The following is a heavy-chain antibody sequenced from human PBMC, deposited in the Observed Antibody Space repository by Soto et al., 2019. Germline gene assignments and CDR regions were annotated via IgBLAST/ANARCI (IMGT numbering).Heavy chain of an antibody. CDR1: GFTFSSYE. CDR3: AREGAGDTAMVGGWFDP. D-gene: IGHD5-18*01. J-gene: IGHJ5*02. Sequence: QVQLVESGGGVVQPGRSLRLSCAASGFTFSSYEMHWVRQAPGKGLEWVAVISYDGSNKDYVDSVKGRFTISRDNSKNPLYLPMNSLRAEDTAVYYCAREGAGDTAMVGGWFDPWGQATLVTVSS. CDR2: ISYDGSNK. V-gene: IGHV3-30-3*01.